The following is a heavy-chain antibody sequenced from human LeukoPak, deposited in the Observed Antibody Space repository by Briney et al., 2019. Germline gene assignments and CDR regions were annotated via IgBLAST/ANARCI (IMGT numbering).Heavy chain of an antibody. Sequence: GASVKVSCKASGYTFTGYYMHWVRQAPGQGLEWMGWINPNSGGTNYAQKFQGRVTMTRDTSISTAYMELSRLRSDDTAVYYCARDRGGSQRRNWFDPWGQGTLVTVSS. CDR3: ARDRGGSQRRNWFDP. J-gene: IGHJ5*02. CDR2: INPNSGGT. CDR1: GYTFTGYY. V-gene: IGHV1-2*02. D-gene: IGHD3-10*01.